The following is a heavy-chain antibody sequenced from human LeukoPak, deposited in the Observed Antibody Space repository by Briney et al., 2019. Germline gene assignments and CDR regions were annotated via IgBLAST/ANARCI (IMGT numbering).Heavy chain of an antibody. J-gene: IGHJ4*02. CDR3: ARSEGYCSGGSCYSAFDY. CDR2: IYPGDSDT. D-gene: IGHD2-15*01. CDR1: GYSFTSYW. V-gene: IGHV5-51*01. Sequence: GESLKISCKGSGYSFTSYWIGWVRQMPGKGLEWMGIIYPGDSDTRYSPSFQGQVTISADKSISTAYLQWSGLKASDTAMYYCARSEGYCSGGSCYSAFDYWGQGTLVTVSS.